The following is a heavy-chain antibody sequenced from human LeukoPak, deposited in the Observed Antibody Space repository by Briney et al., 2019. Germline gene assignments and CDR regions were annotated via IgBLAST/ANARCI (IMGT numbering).Heavy chain of an antibody. D-gene: IGHD3-10*01. CDR3: ARASGGFGELLFDY. Sequence: PSQTLSLTCAVSGGSISSGGYSWSWIRQPPGKGLEWIGYIYHSGSTYYNPSLKSRVTISVDRSKNQFSLKLSSVTAADTAVYHCARASGGFGELLFDYWGQGTLVTVSS. J-gene: IGHJ4*02. V-gene: IGHV4-30-2*01. CDR1: GGSISSGGYS. CDR2: IYHSGST.